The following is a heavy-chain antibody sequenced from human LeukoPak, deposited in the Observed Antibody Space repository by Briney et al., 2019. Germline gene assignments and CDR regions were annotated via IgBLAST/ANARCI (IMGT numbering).Heavy chain of an antibody. CDR2: ISGSGGST. Sequence: GGSLRLSCAASGFTFSSYAMSWVRQAPGKGLEWVSAISGSGGSTYYADSVKGRFTISRDNSKNTLYLQMNSLRAEDTAVYYCAKDRPPKTYYYDSSGYYYDAFDIWGQGTMVTDSS. CDR3: AKDRPPKTYYYDSSGYYYDAFDI. J-gene: IGHJ3*02. D-gene: IGHD3-22*01. V-gene: IGHV3-23*01. CDR1: GFTFSSYA.